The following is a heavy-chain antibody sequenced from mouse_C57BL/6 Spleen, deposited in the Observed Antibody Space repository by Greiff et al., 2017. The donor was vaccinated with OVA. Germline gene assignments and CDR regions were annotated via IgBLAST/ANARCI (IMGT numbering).Heavy chain of an antibody. D-gene: IGHD2-3*01. CDR2: IYPGDGDT. CDR1: GYAFSSSW. Sequence: QVQLKESGPELVKPGASVKISCKASGYAFSSSWMNWVKQRPGKGLEWIGRIYPGDGDTNYNGKFKGKATLTADKSSSTSYMQLSSLTSADAAVYFCARDGSYWYFDVWGTGTTVTVSA. J-gene: IGHJ1*03. V-gene: IGHV1-82*01. CDR3: ARDGSYWYFDV.